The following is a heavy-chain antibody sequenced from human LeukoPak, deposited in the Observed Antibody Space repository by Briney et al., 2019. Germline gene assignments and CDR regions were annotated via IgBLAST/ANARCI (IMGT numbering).Heavy chain of an antibody. Sequence: PGGSLRLSCAASGFTFSSYSMTWVRQAPGKGLEWVSSISSSSSYIYYADSVKGRFTISRDNAKNSLYLQMNSLRAEDTAVYYCARGIVNWFDPWGQGTLVTVSS. CDR1: GFTFSSYS. D-gene: IGHD1-26*01. J-gene: IGHJ5*02. V-gene: IGHV3-21*01. CDR3: ARGIVNWFDP. CDR2: ISSSSSYI.